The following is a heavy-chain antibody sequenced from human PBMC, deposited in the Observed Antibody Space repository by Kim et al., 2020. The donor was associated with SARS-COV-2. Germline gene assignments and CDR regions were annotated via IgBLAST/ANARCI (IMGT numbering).Heavy chain of an antibody. CDR3: ARFGYCSGGSCNGMDV. CDR1: GYTFTGYY. J-gene: IGHJ6*02. CDR2: INPNSGAT. Sequence: ASVKVSCKASGYTFTGYYIHWVRQTPGQGFEWMGRINPNSGATNYAQKSQGRVTMTRDTSFSTVFMELSRLRSDDTAIYYCARFGYCSGGSCNGMDVWGQGTTVTVSS. D-gene: IGHD2-15*01. V-gene: IGHV1-2*06.